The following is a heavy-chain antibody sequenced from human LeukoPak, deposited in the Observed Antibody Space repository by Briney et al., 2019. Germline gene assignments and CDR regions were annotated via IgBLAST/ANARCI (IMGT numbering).Heavy chain of an antibody. D-gene: IGHD3-22*01. CDR1: GFTVSRNY. V-gene: IGHV3-66*01. CDR3: ARVDDSSGYCSY. CDR2: IYSGGRT. J-gene: IGHJ4*02. Sequence: TGGSLRLSCAASGFTVSRNYMSWVRQAPGKGLEWVSVIYSGGRTYYADSVKGRFTISRDNSKDTLYLQMDSLRAEDTAVYYCARVDDSSGYCSYWGQGTLVTVSS.